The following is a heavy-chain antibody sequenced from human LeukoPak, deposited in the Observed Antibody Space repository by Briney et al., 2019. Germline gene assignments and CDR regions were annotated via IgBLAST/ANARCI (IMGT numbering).Heavy chain of an antibody. D-gene: IGHD3-22*01. CDR1: GFTFGDYA. CDR2: IRSKGDGGTT. Sequence: GGSLRLSCTASGFTFGDYAMSWVRQAPGKELEWVGFIRSKGDGGTTEYAASGKGRFTISRDDSKSIAYLQMNSLKTEDTAVYYCTRERDYYDCSGYYPYWYFDLWGRGTLVTVSS. J-gene: IGHJ2*01. CDR3: TRERDYYDCSGYYPYWYFDL. V-gene: IGHV3-49*04.